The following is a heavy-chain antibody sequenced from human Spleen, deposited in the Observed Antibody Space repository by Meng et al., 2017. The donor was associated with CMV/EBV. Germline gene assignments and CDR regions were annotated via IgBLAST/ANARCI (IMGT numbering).Heavy chain of an antibody. CDR1: GFTFDAYG. D-gene: IGHD3-3*01. V-gene: IGHV3-7*01. CDR3: ARERRFSLDY. Sequence: LTCAASGFTFDAYGMSWVRQAPGKGLEWVANIKQDGSEKYYVDSVKGRFTISRDNAKNSLYLQMNSLRAEDTAVYYCARERRFSLDYWGQGTLVTVSS. J-gene: IGHJ4*02. CDR2: IKQDGSEK.